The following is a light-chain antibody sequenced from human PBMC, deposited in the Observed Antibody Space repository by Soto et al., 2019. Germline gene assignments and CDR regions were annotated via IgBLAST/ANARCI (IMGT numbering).Light chain of an antibody. J-gene: IGLJ1*01. CDR2: DVS. V-gene: IGLV2-14*03. CDR1: SSDVGGYNY. CDR3: SSYTSIDTWV. Sequence: VLTRPASVSRSPVQSITISCTGTSSDVGGYNYVSWYQQHPGKAPKVLISDVSNRPSGISNRFSGSKSGNTASLTISGLQAEDEADYYCSSYTSIDTWVFGTGTKVTVL.